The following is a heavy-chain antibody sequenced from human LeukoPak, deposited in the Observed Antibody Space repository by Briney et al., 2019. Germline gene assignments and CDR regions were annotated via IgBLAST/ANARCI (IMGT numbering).Heavy chain of an antibody. CDR1: GFTFSTYA. D-gene: IGHD4-23*01. Sequence: GGSQRLSCAASGFTFSTYAMSWVRQAPGKGLEWVSAISGSGGTTYYADSVKGRFTISRDNSKNTLYLQMNSLRAEDTAVYYCAKESSWGTVVTPGGPSAWGQGTLVTVSS. J-gene: IGHJ5*02. V-gene: IGHV3-23*01. CDR3: AKESSWGTVVTPGGPSA. CDR2: ISGSGGTT.